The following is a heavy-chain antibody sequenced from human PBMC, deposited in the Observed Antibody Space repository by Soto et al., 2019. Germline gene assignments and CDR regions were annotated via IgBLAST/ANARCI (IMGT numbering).Heavy chain of an antibody. J-gene: IGHJ1*01. CDR1: GYTFTGYY. CDR3: AREAAAGTGYFQH. V-gene: IGHV1-2*02. Sequence: QVQLVQSGAEVKKTGASVKVSCKASGYTFTGYYMHWVRQAPGQGLEWMGWINPNSGGTNYAQKFQGRVTMTRDTSISTAYMELRRLRSDDTAAYYCAREAAAGTGYFQHWGQGTLVTVSS. CDR2: INPNSGGT. D-gene: IGHD6-13*01.